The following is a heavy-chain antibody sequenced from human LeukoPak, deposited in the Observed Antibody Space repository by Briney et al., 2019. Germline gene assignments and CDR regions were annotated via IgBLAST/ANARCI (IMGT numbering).Heavy chain of an antibody. Sequence: SQTLSLTCTVSGGSISSGDYYWSWIRQPPGKGLEWIGYIYYSGSTYYNPSLKSRVTISVDTSKNQFSLKLSSVTAADTAVYYCARDLGIVATSVDYYYGMDVWGQGTTVTVSS. V-gene: IGHV4-30-4*01. J-gene: IGHJ6*02. CDR1: GGSISSGDYY. D-gene: IGHD5-12*01. CDR3: ARDLGIVATSVDYYYGMDV. CDR2: IYYSGST.